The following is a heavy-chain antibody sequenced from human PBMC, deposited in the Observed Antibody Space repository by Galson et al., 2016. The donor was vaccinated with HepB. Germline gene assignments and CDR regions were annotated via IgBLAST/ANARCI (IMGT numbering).Heavy chain of an antibody. CDR1: GFTVSNNY. J-gene: IGHJ5*02. Sequence: SLRLSCAASGFTVSNNYMTWVRQAPGEGLNWVSVMYAGGGRYYADSVKGRFTISRDDSNNTLYLQMNSLRADDTAVYYCARARLHLYGDCIDTWGQGTLVTVSS. CDR2: MYAGGGR. D-gene: IGHD4-17*01. V-gene: IGHV3-53*01. CDR3: ARARLHLYGDCIDT.